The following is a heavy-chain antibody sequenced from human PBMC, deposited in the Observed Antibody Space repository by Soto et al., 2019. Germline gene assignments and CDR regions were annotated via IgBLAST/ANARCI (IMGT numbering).Heavy chain of an antibody. D-gene: IGHD3-16*01. CDR2: ISWNSGSI. J-gene: IGHJ4*02. CDR1: GFTFDDYA. CDR3: AKGGPPTTEGGGY. Sequence: EVQLVESGGGLVQPGRSLRLSCAASGFTFDDYAMHWVRQAPGKGLEWVAGISWNSGSIVYADSVKGRFTISRDNAKKSWDRRMSSLSAVDTALYYWAKGGPPTTEGGGYWGQGTLLTVSS. V-gene: IGHV3-9*01.